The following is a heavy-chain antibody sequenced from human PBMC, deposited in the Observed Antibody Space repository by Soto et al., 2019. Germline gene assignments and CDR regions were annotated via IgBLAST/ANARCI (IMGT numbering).Heavy chain of an antibody. J-gene: IGHJ6*03. CDR1: GGSISSYY. Sequence: SETLSLTCTVSGGSISSYYWSWIRQPPGKGLEWIGYIYYSGSTNYNPSLKSRVTISVDTSKNQFSLKLSSVTAADTAVYYCARDNYYYYMDVWGKGTTVTVSS. V-gene: IGHV4-59*01. CDR2: IYYSGST. CDR3: ARDNYYYYMDV.